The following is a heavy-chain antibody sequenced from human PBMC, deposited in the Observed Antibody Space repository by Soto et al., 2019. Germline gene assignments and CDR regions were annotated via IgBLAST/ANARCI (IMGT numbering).Heavy chain of an antibody. V-gene: IGHV3-21*01. CDR1: GFTFSSYS. CDR3: TRDLGSGWEKGSEYYDYGMDV. D-gene: IGHD6-19*01. Sequence: EVQLVKSGGGLVKPGGSLRLSCAASGFTFSSYSMNWVRQAPGKGLEWVSSISSSSSYIYYADSVKGRFTISRDNAKNSMYVQMNCLRAEDTAVYYCTRDLGSGWEKGSEYYDYGMDVWGQGTTVTVSS. J-gene: IGHJ6*02. CDR2: ISSSSSYI.